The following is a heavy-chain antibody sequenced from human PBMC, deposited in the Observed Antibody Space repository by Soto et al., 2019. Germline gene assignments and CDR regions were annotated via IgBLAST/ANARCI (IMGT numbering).Heavy chain of an antibody. CDR1: GYTFTSDD. CDR3: AREGNSSSWYRNAFDI. Sequence: ASVKGSCKASGYTFTSDDINWVRQANGQGLEWMGWMNPNSGNTGYAQKFQGWVTMTRNTSISTAYMELSRLRSDDTAVYYCAREGNSSSWYRNAFDIWGQGTMVTVSS. J-gene: IGHJ3*02. D-gene: IGHD6-13*01. V-gene: IGHV1-8*01. CDR2: MNPNSGNT.